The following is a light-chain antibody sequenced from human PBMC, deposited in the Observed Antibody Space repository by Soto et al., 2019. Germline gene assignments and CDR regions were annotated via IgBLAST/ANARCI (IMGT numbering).Light chain of an antibody. CDR3: SSYTGVSTPHVV. CDR2: EVT. Sequence: QSALTQPASVSGSPGQSITISCTGTSSDVGAYKFVSWYQQHPGKAPKLMIFEVTYRPSGVSNRFSGSKSGNTASLTISGLQAEDEAVYYCSSYTGVSTPHVVFGGGTKLTVL. J-gene: IGLJ2*01. V-gene: IGLV2-14*01. CDR1: SSDVGAYKF.